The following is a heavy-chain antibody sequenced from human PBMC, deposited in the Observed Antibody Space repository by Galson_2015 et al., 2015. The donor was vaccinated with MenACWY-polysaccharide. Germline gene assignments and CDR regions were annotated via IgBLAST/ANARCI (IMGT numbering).Heavy chain of an antibody. CDR1: AFTVSSNH. CDR2: IYSGGST. CDR3: ARLAVDNYLDY. V-gene: IGHV3-66*01. D-gene: IGHD6-19*01. J-gene: IGHJ4*02. Sequence: SLRLSCAASAFTVSSNHMSWVRQAPGKGLEWVSVIYSGGSTYYADSVKGRFAISRDNSKNTLYLQMNSLRAEDAALYYCARLAVDNYLDYWGQGTLVAVSS.